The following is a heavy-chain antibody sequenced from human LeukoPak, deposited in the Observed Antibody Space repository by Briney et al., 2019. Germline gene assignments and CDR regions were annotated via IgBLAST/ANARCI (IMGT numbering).Heavy chain of an antibody. CDR2: ISAYNGNT. V-gene: IGHV1-18*01. Sequence: ASVKVPCKASGYTFTSYGISWVRQAPGQGLEWMGWISAYNGNTNYAQKLQGRVTMTTDTSTSTAYMELRSLRSDDTAVYYCARGLDPRIAAAGIDYWGQGTLVTVSS. J-gene: IGHJ4*02. CDR3: ARGLDPRIAAAGIDY. D-gene: IGHD6-13*01. CDR1: GYTFTSYG.